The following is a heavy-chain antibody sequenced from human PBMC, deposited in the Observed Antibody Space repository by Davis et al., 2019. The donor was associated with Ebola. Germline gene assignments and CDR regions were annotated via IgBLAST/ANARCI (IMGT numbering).Heavy chain of an antibody. V-gene: IGHV4-59*01. Sequence: MPSETLSLTCSISGGPTSLYYWSWIRHSPGKGLEWLGYFHNSWSTNYNPSLKSRVTMSIDTSNNQISLTLTSVTASDTAVYYCARANSGLTSDWFDPWGQGTLVTVSS. D-gene: IGHD6-25*01. J-gene: IGHJ5*02. CDR3: ARANSGLTSDWFDP. CDR1: GGPTSLYY. CDR2: FHNSWST.